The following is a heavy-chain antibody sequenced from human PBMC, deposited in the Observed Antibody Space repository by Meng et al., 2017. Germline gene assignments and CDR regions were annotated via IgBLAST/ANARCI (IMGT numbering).Heavy chain of an antibody. Sequence: GGSLRLSCAASGFTFSSYAMHWVRQAPGKGLEWVAVISYDGSNKYYADSVKGRFTISRDNSKNTLYLQMNSLRAEDTAVYYCASGVEREYSGSTCAYWGQGTLVTVSS. D-gene: IGHD5-12*01. V-gene: IGHV3-30*01. CDR1: GFTFSSYA. J-gene: IGHJ4*02. CDR2: ISYDGSNK. CDR3: ASGVEREYSGSTCAY.